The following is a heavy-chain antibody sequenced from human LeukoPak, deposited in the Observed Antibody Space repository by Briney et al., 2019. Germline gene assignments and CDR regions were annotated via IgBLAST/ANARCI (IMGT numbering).Heavy chain of an antibody. CDR2: IYYSGST. Sequence: SETLSLTCTVSGGSLSSYYWSWIRQPPGKGLEWIGYIYYSGSTNYNPSLKSRVTISVDTSKNQFSLKLSSVTAADTAVYYCAREGRDSSGYLLLDYWGQGTLVTVSS. D-gene: IGHD3-22*01. J-gene: IGHJ4*02. V-gene: IGHV4-59*01. CDR3: AREGRDSSGYLLLDY. CDR1: GGSLSSYY.